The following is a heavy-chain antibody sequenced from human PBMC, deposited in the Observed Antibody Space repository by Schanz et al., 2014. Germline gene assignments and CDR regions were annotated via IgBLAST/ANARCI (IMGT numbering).Heavy chain of an antibody. CDR3: ARDHQWLARYYMDV. D-gene: IGHD6-19*01. CDR2: LSGSGAGT. J-gene: IGHJ6*03. CDR1: GFTFSDHY. V-gene: IGHV3-23*04. Sequence: EVQLVESGGGMVQPGGSLRLSCAASGFTFSDHYMGWVRQTPGKGLEWVSTLSGSGAGTFYADSVKGRFTISRDNPKKTLYLQMNSLRAEDTAVYYCARDHQWLARYYMDVWGKGTTVTVSS.